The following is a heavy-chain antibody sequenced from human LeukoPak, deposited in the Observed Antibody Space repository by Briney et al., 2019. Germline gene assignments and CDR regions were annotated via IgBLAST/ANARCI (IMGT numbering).Heavy chain of an antibody. CDR3: AISWASGWYEDY. CDR1: GYTFVSYA. D-gene: IGHD6-19*01. CDR2: INTNTGNP. Sequence: ASVKVSCKASGYTFVSYAMNWVRQAPGQRLEWMGWINTNTGNPTYAKGFAGRFIFSSDTSVSTAYLQISSLKAEVTAVDYCAISWASGWYEDYWGQGTLVTVSS. J-gene: IGHJ4*02. V-gene: IGHV7-4-1*02.